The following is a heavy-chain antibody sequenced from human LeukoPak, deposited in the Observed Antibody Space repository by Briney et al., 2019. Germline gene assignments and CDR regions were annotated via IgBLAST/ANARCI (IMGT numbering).Heavy chain of an antibody. V-gene: IGHV1-2*02. CDR2: INPNSGGT. CDR1: GYTFTGYY. J-gene: IGHJ5*02. D-gene: IGHD4-23*01. CDR3: ARSNYGGKRWFDP. Sequence: ASVKVSCKTSGYTFTGYYMFWVRQAPGQGLEWMGWINPNSGGTNYAQRFQGRVTLTRDTSISTAYMELSSLKSDDTAVYFCARSNYGGKRWFDPWGQGTLVIVSS.